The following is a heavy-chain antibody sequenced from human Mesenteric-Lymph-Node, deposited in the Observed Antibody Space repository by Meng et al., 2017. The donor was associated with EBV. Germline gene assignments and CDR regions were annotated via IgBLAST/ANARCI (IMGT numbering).Heavy chain of an antibody. D-gene: IGHD3-9*01. CDR3: AKSFGVRYFDLDY. Sequence: EVHLLESXXXXVXXGGSLRLSCAASGFTFNNYAMNWVRQAPGKGLEWVSAISGSGLSAYYADSVKGRFTISRDNSKNTLYLEVNSLRAEDTAIYYCAKSFGVRYFDLDYWGQGTLVTVSS. J-gene: IGHJ4*02. V-gene: IGHV3-23*01. CDR2: ISGSGLSA. CDR1: GFTFNNYA.